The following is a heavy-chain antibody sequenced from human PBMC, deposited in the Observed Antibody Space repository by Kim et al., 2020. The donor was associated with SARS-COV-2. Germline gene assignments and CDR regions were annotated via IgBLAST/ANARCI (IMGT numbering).Heavy chain of an antibody. D-gene: IGHD5-12*01. J-gene: IGHJ3*02. Sequence: KGRFPISRDNAKNSMYLQMNSLRDEDTAVYYCARSRDGYNRRVDAFDIWGQGTMVTVSS. CDR3: ARSRDGYNRRVDAFDI. V-gene: IGHV3-48*02.